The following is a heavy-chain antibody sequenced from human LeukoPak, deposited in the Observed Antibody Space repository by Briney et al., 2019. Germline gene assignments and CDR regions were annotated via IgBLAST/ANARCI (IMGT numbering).Heavy chain of an antibody. V-gene: IGHV3-53*01. CDR1: GFTVSGNY. J-gene: IGHJ4*02. D-gene: IGHD2-2*01. CDR3: APGYCSSTSCQAPDY. CDR2: IYSSGST. Sequence: PGGSLRLSCAASGFTVSGNYMSWVRQAPGKGLEWVSVIYSSGSTYYADSVKGRFTISRDNSKNTLYLQMNSLRAEDTAVYYCAPGYCSSTSCQAPDYWGQGTLVTVSS.